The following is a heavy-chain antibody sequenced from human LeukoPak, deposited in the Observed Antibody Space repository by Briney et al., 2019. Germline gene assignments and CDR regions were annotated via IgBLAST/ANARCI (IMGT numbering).Heavy chain of an antibody. V-gene: IGHV4-59*08. CDR2: ISSSGNS. D-gene: IGHD3-3*01. CDR1: GVSIGNYY. CDR3: ARAVFWSGYYTDPLVQYFFDY. Sequence: SETLSLTCTVSGVSIGNYYWTWIRQPPGKGLEWIGYISSSGNSNYNPSLKGRVTMSVDTSKNRFSLRLSSVTAADTAIYYCARAVFWSGYYTDPLVQYFFDYWGQGTLITVSS. J-gene: IGHJ4*02.